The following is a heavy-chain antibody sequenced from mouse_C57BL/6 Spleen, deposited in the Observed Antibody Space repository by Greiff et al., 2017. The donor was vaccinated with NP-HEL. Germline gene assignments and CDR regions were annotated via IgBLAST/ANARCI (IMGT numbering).Heavy chain of an antibody. D-gene: IGHD2-1*01. CDR2: IDPSDSET. CDR3: ARTLDRNYGGAY. J-gene: IGHJ2*01. CDR1: GYTFTSYW. Sequence: QVQLQQPGAELVRPGSSVKLSCKASGYTFTSYWMHWVKQRPIQGLEWIGNIDPSDSETHYNQKFKDKATLTVDKSSSTAYMQLSSLTSEDSAVYDCARTLDRNYGGAYWGQGTTLTVSA. V-gene: IGHV1-52*01.